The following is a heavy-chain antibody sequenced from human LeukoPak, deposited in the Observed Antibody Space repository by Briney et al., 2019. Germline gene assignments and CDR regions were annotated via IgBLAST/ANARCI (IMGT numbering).Heavy chain of an antibody. CDR2: IYYSGST. CDR1: VGSISSSSYY. D-gene: IGHD5-24*01. J-gene: IGHJ4*02. Sequence: PSETLSLTCTVSVGSISSSSYYWGWIRQPPGKGLEWIGSIYYSGSTYYNPSLKSRVTISVDTSKNQFSLKLSSVTAADTAVYYCARESYLTMATVPFDYWGQGTLVTVSS. V-gene: IGHV4-39*02. CDR3: ARESYLTMATVPFDY.